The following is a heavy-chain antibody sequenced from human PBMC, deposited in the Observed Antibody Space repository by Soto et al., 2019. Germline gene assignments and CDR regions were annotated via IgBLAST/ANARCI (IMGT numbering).Heavy chain of an antibody. CDR3: TTAATTVTTIDY. D-gene: IGHD4-17*01. V-gene: IGHV3-15*01. Sequence: EVQLVESGGGLVKPGGSLRLSCAASGFTFSNAWMSWVRQAPGKGLEWVGRIKRNADGGTADYAAPEKGRFTISRDDSKNTLYLQMNSLKTEDTAVYYCTTAATTVTTIDYWGQGTLVTVSS. CDR2: IKRNADGGTA. CDR1: GFTFSNAW. J-gene: IGHJ4*02.